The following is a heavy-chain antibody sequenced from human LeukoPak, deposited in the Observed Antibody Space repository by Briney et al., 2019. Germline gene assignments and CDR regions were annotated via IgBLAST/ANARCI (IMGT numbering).Heavy chain of an antibody. D-gene: IGHD3-9*01. V-gene: IGHV4-30-2*01. CDR3: AREGDVLRYFDP. Sequence: PSQTLSLTCAVSGGSISSGGYSWSWIRQPPGTGLEWIGYIYHSGSTYYNPSLKSRVTISVDRSKNQFSLKLSSVTAADTAVYYCAREGDVLRYFDPWGQGTLVTVSS. J-gene: IGHJ5*02. CDR1: GGSISSGGYS. CDR2: IYHSGST.